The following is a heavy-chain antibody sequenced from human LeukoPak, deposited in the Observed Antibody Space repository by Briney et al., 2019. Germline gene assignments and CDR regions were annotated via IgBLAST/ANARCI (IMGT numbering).Heavy chain of an antibody. V-gene: IGHV3-23*01. CDR1: GFTFSSNV. CDR2: IPASGGST. D-gene: IGHD6-19*01. CDR3: AKESSGGWYFDY. J-gene: IGHJ4*02. Sequence: GGSLRLSCAASGFTFSSNVMIWVRQAPGKGLEWVSSIPASGGSTYYADSVKGRFIISRDNSKNSLYLQMNSLRAEDTAVYYCAKESSGGWYFDYWGQGTLVTVSS.